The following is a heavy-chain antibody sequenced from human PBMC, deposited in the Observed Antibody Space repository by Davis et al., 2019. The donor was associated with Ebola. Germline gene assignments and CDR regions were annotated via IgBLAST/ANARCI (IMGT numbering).Heavy chain of an antibody. V-gene: IGHV1-69*13. Sequence: SVKVSCKASGGTFSSYAISWVRQAPGQALDWLGGIIPVFGIPKYAQKFQGRVTITADESTSTAYMELSSLRSEDTAVYYCARDRYSDGSGYFFEQSHWGQGTLVTVSS. CDR3: ARDRYSDGSGYFFEQSH. CDR1: GGTFSSYA. D-gene: IGHD3-22*01. CDR2: IIPVFGIP. J-gene: IGHJ4*02.